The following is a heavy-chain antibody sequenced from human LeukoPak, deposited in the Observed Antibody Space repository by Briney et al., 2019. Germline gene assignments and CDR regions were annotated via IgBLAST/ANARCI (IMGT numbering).Heavy chain of an antibody. Sequence: SETLSLTCVVSDYSISSGYHWGWIRQPPGQRLEWIGSIYHSGNTYYNPSLKSRVSLSVDTSMNQFSLKVTSVTAADTAVYYCARTRYCSGATCFSPELFDSWGQGTLVTASS. CDR1: DYSISSGYH. CDR3: ARTRYCSGATCFSPELFDS. CDR2: IYHSGNT. V-gene: IGHV4-38-2*01. D-gene: IGHD2-15*01. J-gene: IGHJ4*02.